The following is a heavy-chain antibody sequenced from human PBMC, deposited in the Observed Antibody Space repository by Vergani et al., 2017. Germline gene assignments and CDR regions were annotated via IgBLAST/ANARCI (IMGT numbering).Heavy chain of an antibody. CDR1: GFTSSYYG. CDR3: ATNSCGTPGCQIGYFRE. D-gene: IGHD1-1*01. V-gene: IGHV3-30*03. Sequence: QVHLVESGGGVVKPGRSLRVSCVVSGFTSSYYGMNWVRQAPGKGLEWVAVISYDGTQKYYADTVKGRFTIARDNSKSTLYLQMNSLRTEDTAVYYCATNSCGTPGCQIGYFREWGQGTLVTVSS. CDR2: ISYDGTQK. J-gene: IGHJ1*01.